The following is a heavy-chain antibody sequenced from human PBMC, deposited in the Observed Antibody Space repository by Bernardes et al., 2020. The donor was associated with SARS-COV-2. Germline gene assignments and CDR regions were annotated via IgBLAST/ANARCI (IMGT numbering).Heavy chain of an antibody. CDR3: ARLGHYTNTWYYFDY. CDR1: GGSFNSYY. J-gene: IGHJ4*02. CDR2: SGST. Sequence: SETLSLTCTVSGGSFNSYYWSWIRQRPPKGLEWIWHSGSTHCSPTLKSRVTITVDSSKNQFSLKLISVTAADTAVYYCARLGHYTNTWYYFDYWGQGDLVTVS. D-gene: IGHD6-13*01. V-gene: IGHV4-59*08.